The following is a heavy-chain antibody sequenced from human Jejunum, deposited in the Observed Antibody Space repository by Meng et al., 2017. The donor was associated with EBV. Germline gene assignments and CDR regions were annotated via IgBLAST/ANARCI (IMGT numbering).Heavy chain of an antibody. D-gene: IGHD5-12*01. CDR2: IYYSGST. V-gene: IGHV4-61*01. J-gene: IGHJ4*02. CDR1: GGSVNSGNVY. CDR3: AGLRYSGYDRAFDY. Sequence: RLQSVGPGLVQPPETLSLTCTVSGGSVNSGNVYWSWIRQPPGKGLEWIGYIYYSGSTNYIPSLKSRVTISLDTSKNQFSLKLSSVTAADTAVYYCAGLRYSGYDRAFDYWGQGALVTVSS.